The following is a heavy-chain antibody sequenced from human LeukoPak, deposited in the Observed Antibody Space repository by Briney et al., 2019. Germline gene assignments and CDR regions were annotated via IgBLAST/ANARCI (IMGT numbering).Heavy chain of an antibody. V-gene: IGHV3-23*01. D-gene: IGHD4-23*01. CDR3: AKDPRYGGNSGY. J-gene: IGHJ4*02. CDR1: GFTFSSYA. CDR2: ISGSGGST. Sequence: GSLRLSCAASGFTFSSYAMSWVRQAPGKGLEWVSAISGSGGSTYYADSVKGRFTTSRDNSKNTLYLQMNSLRAEDTAVYYCAKDPRYGGNSGYWGQGTLVTVSS.